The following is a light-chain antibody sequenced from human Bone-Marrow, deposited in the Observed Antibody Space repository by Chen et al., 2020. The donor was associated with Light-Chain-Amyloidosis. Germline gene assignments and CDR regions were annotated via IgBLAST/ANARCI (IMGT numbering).Light chain of an antibody. CDR3: QSADGSGTYGVI. J-gene: IGLJ2*01. CDR2: RDT. Sequence: YELTQPPSVSVSPGQTARITCSGDDLPTKYAYWYQQKPGQAPVLVIHRDTERPSGISERFSASSAGTSATLTISGVQAEDEADYHCQSADGSGTYGVIVGGGTKLAV. V-gene: IGLV3-25*03. CDR1: DLPTKY.